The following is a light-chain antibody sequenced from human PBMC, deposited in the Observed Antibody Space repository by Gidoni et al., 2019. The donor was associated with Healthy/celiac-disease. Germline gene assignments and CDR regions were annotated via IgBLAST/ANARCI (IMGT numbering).Light chain of an antibody. CDR1: QGISSY. CDR2: AAS. V-gene: IGKV1-9*01. Sequence: DIQLTQSPSFLSASVGGRVTITCRASQGISSYLAWYQQKSGKAPKLLIYAASTLQSGVPSRFSGSGSGTDFTLTISTLQPEDFATYYCQQLNSYPLTFGGGTKVEIK. CDR3: QQLNSYPLT. J-gene: IGKJ4*01.